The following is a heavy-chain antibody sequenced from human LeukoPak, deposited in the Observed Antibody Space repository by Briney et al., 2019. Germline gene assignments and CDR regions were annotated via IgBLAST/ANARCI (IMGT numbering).Heavy chain of an antibody. CDR2: ISAYNGNT. CDR1: VYTVTSYR. CDR3: ARDIRLDY. V-gene: IGHV1-18*01. Sequence: ASVKVSRKASVYTVTSYRISWVRQAPGHGLEWMGWISAYNGNTNYAQKLQRRVTMTTDTSTRTDNMELRSLRSGDTAVYYCARDIRLDYWGQGPVVSVFS. J-gene: IGHJ4*02.